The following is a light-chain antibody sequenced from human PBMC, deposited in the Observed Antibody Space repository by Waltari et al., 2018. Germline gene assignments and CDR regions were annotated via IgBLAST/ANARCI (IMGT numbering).Light chain of an antibody. CDR3: SSYTSSILYV. Sequence: QSALTQPASVSGSPGQSITISCTGTTSDVGAYNYVSSYQQHPGKAPKLMIYAVSNRPSVVSNRFSGSKSGNTASLTISGLQAEDEADYYCSSYTSSILYVFGTWTKVTVL. CDR2: AVS. J-gene: IGLJ1*01. V-gene: IGLV2-14*01. CDR1: TSDVGAYNY.